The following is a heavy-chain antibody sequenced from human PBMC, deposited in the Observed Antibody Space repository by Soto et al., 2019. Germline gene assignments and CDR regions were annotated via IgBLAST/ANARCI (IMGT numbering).Heavy chain of an antibody. CDR3: AKFYCRGGSCYSYFYY. V-gene: IGHV3-23*01. CDR1: GFSFSRYS. CDR2: ISGSGGST. J-gene: IGHJ4*02. D-gene: IGHD2-15*01. Sequence: GGSLRLSCEGSGFSFSRYSMNWVRQAPGKGLEWVSAISGSGGSTYYADSVKGRFTISRDNSKNTLYLQMNSLRAEDTAVYYCAKFYCRGGSCYSYFYYWGQGTLVAVSS.